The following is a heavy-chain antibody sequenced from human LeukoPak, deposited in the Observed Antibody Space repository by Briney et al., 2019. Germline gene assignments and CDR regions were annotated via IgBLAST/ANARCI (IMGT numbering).Heavy chain of an antibody. CDR3: ARDTDDFQGLDI. CDR1: GFTFSSYA. J-gene: IGHJ3*02. D-gene: IGHD3-3*01. V-gene: IGHV3-64*02. CDR2: ISTNGGST. Sequence: WGSLRLSCAASGFTFSSYAMHWVRQAPGKGLEYVSGISTNGGSTYYADSVKGRFTISRDNSKNTLFLQMGSLRAEDMAVYYCARDTDDFQGLDIWGQGTRVTVSS.